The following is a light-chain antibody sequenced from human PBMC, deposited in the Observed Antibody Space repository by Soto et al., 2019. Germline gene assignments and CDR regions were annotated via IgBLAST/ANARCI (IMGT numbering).Light chain of an antibody. CDR1: QTIRTD. Sequence: EIVLTQSPATLSLSPGERATLSCRASQTIRTDLAWYQQPPGQGPSLLISDASNRATGIPARFSGSGSGTDFTLTISGLQPEDFALYYCQQRRNWPPEYTFGQGTRLEIK. V-gene: IGKV3-11*01. CDR2: DAS. J-gene: IGKJ2*01. CDR3: QQRRNWPPEYT.